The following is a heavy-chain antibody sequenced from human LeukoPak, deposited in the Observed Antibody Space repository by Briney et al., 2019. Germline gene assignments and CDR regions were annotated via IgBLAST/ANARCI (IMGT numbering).Heavy chain of an antibody. CDR3: ARGWAGELLNAFDI. Sequence: WASVKVSCKASGYTFTGYYMHWVRQAPGQGLEWMGWINPYSGGTNYAQKFQGRVTMTRDTSISTAYMELSRLRSDDTAVYYCARGWAGELLNAFDIWGQGTMVTVSS. D-gene: IGHD3-10*01. CDR1: GYTFTGYY. CDR2: INPYSGGT. J-gene: IGHJ3*02. V-gene: IGHV1-2*02.